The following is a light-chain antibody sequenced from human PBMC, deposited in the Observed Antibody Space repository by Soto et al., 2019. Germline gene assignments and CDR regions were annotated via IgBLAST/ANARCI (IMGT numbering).Light chain of an antibody. Sequence: DIQMTQSPSSLSASVGDRVTITCRASQNINSYLNWYQQKPGTAPKVLIYHASNLQSGVPSRFSGSGSGTEFTLTISSLQPDDFATYYCQQYNSYSFGQGTKVDI. CDR3: QQYNSYS. J-gene: IGKJ1*01. V-gene: IGKV1-5*01. CDR1: QNINSY. CDR2: HAS.